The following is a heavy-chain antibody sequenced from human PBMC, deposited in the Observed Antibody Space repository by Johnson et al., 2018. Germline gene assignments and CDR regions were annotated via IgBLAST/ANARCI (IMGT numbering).Heavy chain of an antibody. CDR1: KFTFSNSG. V-gene: IGHV3-30*02. J-gene: IGHJ6*01. D-gene: IGHD3-10*01. CDR3: ARAGDSSSSRMDPLAALRAARMGQVSSFYAMDV. Sequence: QVQLQESGGGVVQXGRSXRLXCAASKFTFSNSGMHWVRQAPGKGLEWVATIRYDGAMETYADSVRGRFTISRDHSKNTLYLPVNNLRFEDTAGYYCARAGDSSSSRMDPLAALRAARMGQVSSFYAMDVWGQGTTVIVSS. CDR2: IRYDGAME.